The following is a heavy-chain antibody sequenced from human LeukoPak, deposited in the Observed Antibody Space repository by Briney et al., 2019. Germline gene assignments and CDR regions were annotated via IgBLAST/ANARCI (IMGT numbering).Heavy chain of an antibody. CDR3: ARESPLEAYFDY. CDR1: GFTFSSYA. Sequence: GRSLRLSCAASGFTFSSYAMHWVRQAPGKGLEWVAVISYDGSNKYYADSVKGRFTISRDNSKNTLYLQMNSLRAEDTAVYYCARESPLEAYFDYWGQGTLVTVSS. CDR2: ISYDGSNK. J-gene: IGHJ4*02. V-gene: IGHV3-30*04. D-gene: IGHD5-24*01.